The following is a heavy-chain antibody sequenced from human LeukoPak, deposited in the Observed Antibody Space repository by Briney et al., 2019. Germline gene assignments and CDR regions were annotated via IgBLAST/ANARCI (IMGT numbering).Heavy chain of an antibody. CDR2: IKQDGSKK. CDR3: ARTNYDFWSGYYTPVPNYFDY. Sequence: VGSLRLSCVASGFPFSSYWMTWVRQAPGKGLEWVANIKQDGSKKSYVDSVKGRFTISRDNAKNSLYLQMNSLRAEDTAVYYCARTNYDFWSGYYTPVPNYFDYWGQGTLVTVSS. V-gene: IGHV3-7*01. D-gene: IGHD3-3*01. J-gene: IGHJ4*02. CDR1: GFPFSSYW.